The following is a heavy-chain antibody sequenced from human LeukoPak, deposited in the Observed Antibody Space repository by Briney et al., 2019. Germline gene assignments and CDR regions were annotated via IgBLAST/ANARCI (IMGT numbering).Heavy chain of an antibody. CDR2: IYYSGST. J-gene: IGHJ4*02. D-gene: IGHD5-12*01. CDR1: GGSISSSSYY. CDR3: ARNSGYANFDY. Sequence: SETLSLTCTVSGGSISSSSYYWGWIRQPPGKGLEWIGSIYYSGSTYYNPSLKSRVTISVDTSKNQFSLKLSSATAADTAVYYCARNSGYANFDYWGQGTLVTVSS. V-gene: IGHV4-39*07.